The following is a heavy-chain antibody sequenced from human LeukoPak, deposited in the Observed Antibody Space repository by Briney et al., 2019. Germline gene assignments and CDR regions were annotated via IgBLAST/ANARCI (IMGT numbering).Heavy chain of an antibody. Sequence: GRSLRLSCAASGFTFDDYAMHWVRQAPGKGLEWVSGISWNSGSIGYADSVKGRFTISRDNAKNSLYLQMNSLRAEDTASYYCAKDISGNNWYFDLWGRGTLVTVPS. CDR1: GFTFDDYA. D-gene: IGHD1-1*01. V-gene: IGHV3-9*01. CDR2: ISWNSGSI. CDR3: AKDISGNNWYFDL. J-gene: IGHJ2*01.